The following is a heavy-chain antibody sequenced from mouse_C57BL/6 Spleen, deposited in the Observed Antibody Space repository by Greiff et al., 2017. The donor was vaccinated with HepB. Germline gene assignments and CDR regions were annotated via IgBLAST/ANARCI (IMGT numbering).Heavy chain of an antibody. Sequence: EVQLMESGGGLVKPGGSLKLSCAASGFTFSDYGMHWVRQAPEQGLEWVAYISSGSSTNYYADTMKGRFTISRDNAKNTLFLQMTRLRSEDTAMYYCARPYDYDGAYWGQGTLVTVSA. CDR2: ISSGSSTN. D-gene: IGHD2-4*01. J-gene: IGHJ3*01. CDR3: ARPYDYDGAY. CDR1: GFTFSDYG. V-gene: IGHV5-17*01.